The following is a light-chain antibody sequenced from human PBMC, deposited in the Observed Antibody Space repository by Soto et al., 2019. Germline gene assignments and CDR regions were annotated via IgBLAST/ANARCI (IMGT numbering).Light chain of an antibody. J-gene: IGLJ2*01. Sequence: QSALTQPASVSGSPGQSITISCTGTSSDVGKYNLVSWYQQHPSKAPKLMIYEDVERPSGISNRFSGSKSGNTASLTISGLRTEDEADYYCCSYAGGTSVVFGGGTKLTVL. CDR3: CSYAGGTSVV. CDR2: EDV. V-gene: IGLV2-23*01. CDR1: SSDVGKYNL.